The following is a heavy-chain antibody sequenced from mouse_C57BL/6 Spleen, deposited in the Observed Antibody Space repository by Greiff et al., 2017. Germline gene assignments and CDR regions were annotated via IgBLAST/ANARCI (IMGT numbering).Heavy chain of an antibody. CDR2: IYPGSGST. CDR1: GYTFASYW. D-gene: IGHD2-1*01. CDR3: ARYLLSLYDIDY. J-gene: IGHJ2*01. V-gene: IGHV1-55*01. Sequence: VLLQESGAELVKPGASVKMSCKASGYTFASYWRTWVKQRPGQGLGWIGDIYPGSGSTNYNEKFKSKATLTVDTSPSTAYMQLSSLTSEDSAVLYIARYLLSLYDIDYWGQGTTLTVSS.